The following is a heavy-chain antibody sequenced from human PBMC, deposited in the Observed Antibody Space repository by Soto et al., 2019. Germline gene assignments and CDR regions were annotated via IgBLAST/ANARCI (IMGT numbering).Heavy chain of an antibody. CDR2: ISYDGSNK. D-gene: IGHD3-10*01. Sequence: PGGSLRLSCAASGFTFSSYGMHWVRQAPGKGLEWVAVISYDGSNKYYADSVKGRFTISRDNSKNTLYLQMNSLRAEDTAVYYCAKGMVYFDYWGQGTLVTVSS. CDR1: GFTFSSYG. CDR3: AKGMVYFDY. V-gene: IGHV3-30*18. J-gene: IGHJ4*02.